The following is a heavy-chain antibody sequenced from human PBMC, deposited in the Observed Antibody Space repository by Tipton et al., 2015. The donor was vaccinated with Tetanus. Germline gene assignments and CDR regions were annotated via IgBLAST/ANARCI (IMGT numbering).Heavy chain of an antibody. Sequence: TLSLTCSVSGDSISSGGHYWGWIRQHPGKGLEWIGNIHYSGSTFYNPPLKSRVTISVDTSKNQFSLRLTSVTAADTAVYYCARSKLLWFGESLSGFDSWGQGTLVTVSS. CDR1: GDSISSGGHY. V-gene: IGHV4-31*03. CDR3: ARSKLLWFGESLSGFDS. CDR2: IHYSGST. D-gene: IGHD3-10*01. J-gene: IGHJ4*02.